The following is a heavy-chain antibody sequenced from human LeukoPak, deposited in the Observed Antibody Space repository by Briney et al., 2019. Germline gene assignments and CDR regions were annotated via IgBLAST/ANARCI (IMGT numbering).Heavy chain of an antibody. V-gene: IGHV3-23*01. Sequence: GGSLRLSCAASGFTFNYAWMSWVRQVPGKGLEWVSGIRGYDGYTDYADSVKGRFTISRDNSRDTLFLEMNNLRIEDTAIYYCAKNFSMMVFWGPGTQVTVSS. CDR1: GFTFNYAW. D-gene: IGHD3/OR15-3a*01. CDR3: AKNFSMMVF. J-gene: IGHJ4*02. CDR2: IRGYDGYT.